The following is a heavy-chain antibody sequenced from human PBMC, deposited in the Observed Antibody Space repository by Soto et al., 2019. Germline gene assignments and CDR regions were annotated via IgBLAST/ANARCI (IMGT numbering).Heavy chain of an antibody. CDR2: IYDSGNT. J-gene: IGHJ5*02. CDR3: VREGGGFRRFDP. D-gene: IGHD3-16*02. Sequence: QVQLQESGPGLVRTSQTLSLTCSVSGASISSGGFFWSWIRQLPGRGLEWIGYIYDSGNTYYNPSLKSRVAIAVETSENRFSLRLNSTTAADTAIYFCVREGGGFRRFDPWGQGILVTVSS. CDR1: GASISSGGFF. V-gene: IGHV4-30-4*01.